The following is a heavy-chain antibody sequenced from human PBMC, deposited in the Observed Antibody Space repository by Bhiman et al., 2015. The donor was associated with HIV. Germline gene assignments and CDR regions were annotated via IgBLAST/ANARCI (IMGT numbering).Heavy chain of an antibody. CDR3: VKWGGQCSNGQCRYGLDV. Sequence: VQLVESGGGLVKPGRSLRLSCAASGFIFDDYAMHWVRQAPGKGPEWVAGISWNSAKIEYADSVEGRFTISRDNAKNALHLQMNSLRPEDTALYYCVKWGGQCSNGQCRYGLDVWGQGDHGHRLL. V-gene: IGHV3-9*01. CDR1: GFIFDDYA. CDR2: ISWNSAKI. D-gene: IGHD2-8*01. J-gene: IGHJ6*02.